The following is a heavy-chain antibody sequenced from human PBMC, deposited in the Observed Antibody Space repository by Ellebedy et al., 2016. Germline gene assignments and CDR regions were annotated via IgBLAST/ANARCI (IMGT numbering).Heavy chain of an antibody. V-gene: IGHV4-59*08. Sequence: SETLSLTCTVSGGSISSYYWSWIRQPPGKGLEWIGYIYYSGGTNYNPSRKSRVTISVDTSKHQFSLKLSSVTAADTAVYYCARLSIYAGDAFDIWGQGTMVTVSS. CDR2: IYYSGGT. CDR3: ARLSIYAGDAFDI. J-gene: IGHJ3*02. CDR1: GGSISSYY. D-gene: IGHD2-21*01.